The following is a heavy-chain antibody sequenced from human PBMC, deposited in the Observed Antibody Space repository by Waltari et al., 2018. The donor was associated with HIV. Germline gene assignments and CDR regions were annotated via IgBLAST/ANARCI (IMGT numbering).Heavy chain of an antibody. CDR2: ITSSGYTI. CDR3: ARTTHGIDF. Sequence: EVQLVEAGGGLVQPGGSLSLSCGASGFIISSYNMNWVRQAPGKGLELLSYITSSGYTIYYADSVEGRFTVSRDNAKNSLYLQMNSLRAEDTAVYYCARTTHGIDFWGQGTLVTVSS. J-gene: IGHJ4*02. D-gene: IGHD1-1*01. V-gene: IGHV3-48*04. CDR1: GFIISSYN.